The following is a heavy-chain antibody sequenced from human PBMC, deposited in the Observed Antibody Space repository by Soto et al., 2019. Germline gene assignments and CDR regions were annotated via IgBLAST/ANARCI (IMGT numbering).Heavy chain of an antibody. J-gene: IGHJ4*02. V-gene: IGHV3-30*18. D-gene: IGHD3-22*01. Sequence: HPGGSLRLSCAASGFTFSSYGMHWVRQAPGKGLEWVAVISYDGSNKYYADSVKGRFTISRDNSKNTLYLQMNSLRAEDTAVYYCAKGPSLYYDSSGYYSIDYWGQGTLVTVSS. CDR2: ISYDGSNK. CDR1: GFTFSSYG. CDR3: AKGPSLYYDSSGYYSIDY.